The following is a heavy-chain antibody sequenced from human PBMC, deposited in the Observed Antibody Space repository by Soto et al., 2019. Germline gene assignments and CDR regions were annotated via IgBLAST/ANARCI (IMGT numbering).Heavy chain of an antibody. CDR3: ITARLR. CDR2: IRSQGDGGTA. V-gene: IGHV3-15*01. Sequence: QLVESGGGLVKPGMSLRLTCAVSGFTFSNAWMTWVRQAPGKGLERVGLIRSQGDGGTADYAAPGRGRFTIAREEPQNLAFRQMGGGSGEDTAVYYCITARLRWGQGTLVTVSS. CDR1: GFTFSNAW. J-gene: IGHJ4*02.